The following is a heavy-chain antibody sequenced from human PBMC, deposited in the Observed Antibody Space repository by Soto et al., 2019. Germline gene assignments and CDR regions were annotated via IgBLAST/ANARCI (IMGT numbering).Heavy chain of an antibody. D-gene: IGHD6-19*01. CDR2: LSGSGGST. CDR1: GFTFSSYA. V-gene: IGHV3-23*01. Sequence: EVQLLESGGGLVQPGGSLRLSCAASGFTFSSYAMSWVRQAPGKGLDWVSTLSGSGGSTYYADSVKGRFTISRDNSKNTMYLQMNSLRAEDTAVYYCAKEYTMAGTFDYWGQGTLVTVSS. CDR3: AKEYTMAGTFDY. J-gene: IGHJ4*02.